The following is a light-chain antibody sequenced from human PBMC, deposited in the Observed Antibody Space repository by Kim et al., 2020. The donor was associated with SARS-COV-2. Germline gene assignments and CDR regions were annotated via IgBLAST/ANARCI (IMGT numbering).Light chain of an antibody. V-gene: IGKV1-27*01. J-gene: IGKJ2*01. Sequence: VSVGDRVTITCRASQGISNYLAWYQQKPGKVPKLLIYAASTLQSGVPSRFSGSGSGTDFTLTISSLQPEDVATYYCQKYNRDPYTFGQGTKVDIK. CDR1: QGISNY. CDR3: QKYNRDPYT. CDR2: AAS.